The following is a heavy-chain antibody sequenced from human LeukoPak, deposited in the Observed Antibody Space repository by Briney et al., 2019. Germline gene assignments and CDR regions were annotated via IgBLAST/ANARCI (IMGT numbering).Heavy chain of an antibody. J-gene: IGHJ1*01. D-gene: IGHD2-15*01. CDR3: ARVGEYCSGGSCYSVRYFQH. V-gene: IGHV1-8*01. CDR2: MNPNSGNT. Sequence: ASVKVSCKASGYTFTSYDISWVRQATGQGLEWMGWMNPNSGNTGYAQKFQGRVTMTRNTSISTAYMELSSLRSEDTAVYYCARVGEYCSGGSCYSVRYFQHWGQGTLVTVSS. CDR1: GYTFTSYD.